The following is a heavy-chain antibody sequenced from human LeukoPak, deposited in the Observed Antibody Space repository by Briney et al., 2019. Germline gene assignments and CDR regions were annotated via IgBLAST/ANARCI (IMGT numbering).Heavy chain of an antibody. CDR2: ISYDGSNK. D-gene: IGHD6-13*01. V-gene: IGHV3-30*14. CDR3: AGAHSSSWSVF. J-gene: IGHJ4*02. Sequence: GGSLRLSCAASGFTFSSYAMHWVRQAPGKGLEWVAVISYDGSNKYYADSVKGRFTISRDNSKSTLYLQMNSLRAEDTAVYYCAGAHSSSWSVFRGQGTLVTVSS. CDR1: GFTFSSYA.